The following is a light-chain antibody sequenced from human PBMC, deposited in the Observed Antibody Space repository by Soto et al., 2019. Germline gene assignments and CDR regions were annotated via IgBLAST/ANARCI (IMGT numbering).Light chain of an antibody. V-gene: IGKV3-20*01. CDR3: QQDCSPPLT. Sequence: EIVLTQSPYTLSLSPGERATLSCRASQNIYINSLAWYQQRPGQATRLLLYGGSTRATAVPGRFSGRGSGTDFALTISILEPEDCAVYYCQQDCSPPLTFGAGTKVD. J-gene: IGKJ3*01. CDR2: GGS. CDR1: QNIYINS.